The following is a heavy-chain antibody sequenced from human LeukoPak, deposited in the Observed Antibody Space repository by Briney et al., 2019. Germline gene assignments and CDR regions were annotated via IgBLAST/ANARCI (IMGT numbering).Heavy chain of an antibody. V-gene: IGHV3-30-3*01. CDR1: GFTFSSYD. J-gene: IGHJ4*02. CDR2: ISYDGSNK. CDR3: ARDLNDYVTDY. Sequence: GRSLRLSCAASGFTFSSYDMHWVRQAPGKGLEWVAVISYDGSNKYYADSVKGRFTISRDNSKNTLYLQMNSLRAEDTAVYYCARDLNDYVTDYWGQGTLVTVSS. D-gene: IGHD3-16*01.